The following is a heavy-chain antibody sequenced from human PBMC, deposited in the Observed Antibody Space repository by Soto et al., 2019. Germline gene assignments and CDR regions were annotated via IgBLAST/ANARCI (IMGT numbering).Heavy chain of an antibody. V-gene: IGHV3-43*01. D-gene: IGHD3-10*01. J-gene: IGHJ6*02. CDR2: ISWDGGST. Sequence: GGSLRLSCAASVFTFDDYTMHWVRQAPGKGLEWVSLISWDGGSTYYADSVKGRFTISRDNSKNSLYLQMNSLRTEDTALYYCARMVRGDYYYYYGMDVWGQGTTVTVSS. CDR3: ARMVRGDYYYYYGMDV. CDR1: VFTFDDYT.